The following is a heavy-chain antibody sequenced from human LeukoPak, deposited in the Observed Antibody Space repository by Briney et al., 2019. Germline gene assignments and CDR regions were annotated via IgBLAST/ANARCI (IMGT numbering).Heavy chain of an antibody. J-gene: IGHJ6*02. CDR1: GGSIGSSGFY. Sequence: SETLSLTCKVSGGSIGSSGFYWGWIRQPPGKGLEGIGSIYYPESTHYNPSLESPITISVDTAKYQVSLALSSVTDTDTAVYYCVRHVSSGWDYYNGLDVWGQGTTVTVSS. V-gene: IGHV4-39*01. D-gene: IGHD6-19*01. CDR2: IYYPEST. CDR3: VRHVSSGWDYYNGLDV.